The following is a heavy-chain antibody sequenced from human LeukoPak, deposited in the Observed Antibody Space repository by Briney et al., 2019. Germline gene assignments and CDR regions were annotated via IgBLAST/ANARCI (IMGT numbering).Heavy chain of an antibody. CDR1: GFTFSSYE. Sequence: GGSLRLSCAVSGFTFSSYEMNWVRQAPGKGLEWVSYISSSGSTIYYADSVKGRFTISRDNARNSLYLQMNSLRAEDTAVYYCAKDGGSGRYISAFDIWGQGTMVTVSS. V-gene: IGHV3-48*03. CDR2: ISSSGSTI. D-gene: IGHD6-19*01. CDR3: AKDGGSGRYISAFDI. J-gene: IGHJ3*02.